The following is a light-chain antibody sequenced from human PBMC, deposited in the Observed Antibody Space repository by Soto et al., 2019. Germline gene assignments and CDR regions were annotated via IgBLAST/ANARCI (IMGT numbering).Light chain of an antibody. CDR3: QQYGSSPWT. V-gene: IGKV3-20*01. Sequence: EIVLTQSPGTLSLSPGERATLSCRASQSVSSSYLAWYQQKPGQAPRLLIYGASSRATGIPDSFRCSGSGTDFTLTISRLEPEDFAVYYCQQYGSSPWTFGQGTKVDIK. CDR1: QSVSSSY. J-gene: IGKJ1*01. CDR2: GAS.